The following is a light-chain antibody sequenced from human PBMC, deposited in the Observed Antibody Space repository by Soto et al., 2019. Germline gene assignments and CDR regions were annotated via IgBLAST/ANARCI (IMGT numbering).Light chain of an antibody. Sequence: SVLTQSPGTLSLSPGERATLSCRASQSVSSNYLAWYQQKPGQAPRLLIYGASTRATGIPDRFSGSGSGTDFTLTISRLEPEDSAVYYCQQYGSSPTWTLGQGTKVDIK. J-gene: IGKJ1*01. CDR3: QQYGSSPTWT. CDR2: GAS. V-gene: IGKV3-20*01. CDR1: QSVSSNY.